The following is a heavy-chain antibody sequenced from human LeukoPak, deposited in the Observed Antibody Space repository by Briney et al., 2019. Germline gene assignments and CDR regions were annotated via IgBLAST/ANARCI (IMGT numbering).Heavy chain of an antibody. CDR2: IYYSGST. Sequence: SETLSLTCTVSGGSISSHYWSWIRQPPGKGLEWIGYIYYSGSTNYNPSLKSRVTISVDTSKNQFSLKLSSVTAADTAVYYCARTYYYDSSGYNLYYYMDVWGKGTTVTVSS. V-gene: IGHV4-59*11. D-gene: IGHD3-22*01. J-gene: IGHJ6*03. CDR3: ARTYYYDSSGYNLYYYMDV. CDR1: GGSISSHY.